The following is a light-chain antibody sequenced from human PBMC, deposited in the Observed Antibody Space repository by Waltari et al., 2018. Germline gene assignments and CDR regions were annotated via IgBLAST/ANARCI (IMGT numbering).Light chain of an antibody. CDR1: SSDVGSYNL. Sequence: QSALTQPASVSGSPGQSITIPCTGTSSDVGSYNLVSWYQQHPGKAPKLIIYEGYKRSSGVSNRFSGSKSGDTASLTISGVQAEDEADYYCCSYANNRPRVFGGGTKLTVL. V-gene: IGLV2-23*01. J-gene: IGLJ3*02. CDR2: EGY. CDR3: CSYANNRPRV.